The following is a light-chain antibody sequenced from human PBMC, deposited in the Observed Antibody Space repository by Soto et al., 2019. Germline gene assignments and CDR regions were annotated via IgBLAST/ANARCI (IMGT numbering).Light chain of an antibody. V-gene: IGKV1-5*01. Sequence: DIQMTQSPSTLSASVGDVVTITCRASQRISRRLAWYQQKPGTVPKLLIYDASSLASGVPSRFGGSGSGTEFPITISRLQPDDFASYYCQQYNSYWTFGQGTKVEI. CDR1: QRISRR. CDR3: QQYNSYWT. CDR2: DAS. J-gene: IGKJ1*01.